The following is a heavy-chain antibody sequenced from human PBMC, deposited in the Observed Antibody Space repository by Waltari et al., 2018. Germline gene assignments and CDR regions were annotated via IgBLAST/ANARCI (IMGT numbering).Heavy chain of an antibody. D-gene: IGHD5-12*01. CDR1: GFTFSNAY. V-gene: IGHV3-15*01. CDR2: IKTKADGGTT. CDR3: STEMATIRGPFDF. J-gene: IGHJ4*02. Sequence: EVQVVESGGGLVKPGGSLGLSCAAAGFTFSNAYIHWIRQAPGKGLEWVGRIKTKADGGTTDYAAPVKGRFTISRDDSRNTLYLQINNLKTEDTAVYYCSTEMATIRGPFDFWGQGTLVTVSS.